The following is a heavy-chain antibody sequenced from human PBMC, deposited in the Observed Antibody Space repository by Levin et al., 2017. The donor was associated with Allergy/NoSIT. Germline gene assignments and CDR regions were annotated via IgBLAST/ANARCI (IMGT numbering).Heavy chain of an antibody. CDR2: IIPIFGTA. D-gene: IGHD4-11*01. J-gene: IGHJ6*02. CDR1: GGTFSSYA. CDR3: AREANDYSNGMAYYGMDV. V-gene: IGHV1-69*13. Sequence: ASVKVSCKASGGTFSSYAISWVRQAPGQGLEWMGGIIPIFGTANYAQKFQGRVTITADESTSTAYMELSSLRSEDTAVYYCAREANDYSNGMAYYGMDVWGQGTTVTVSS.